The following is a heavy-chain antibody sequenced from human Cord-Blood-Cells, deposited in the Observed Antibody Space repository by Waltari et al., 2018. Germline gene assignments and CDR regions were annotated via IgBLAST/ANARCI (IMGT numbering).Heavy chain of an antibody. J-gene: IGHJ6*02. CDR3: ASGVYCTGGVCYYYYGMDV. CDR2: SIPTCGTA. V-gene: IGHV1-69*06. CDR1: GGTFSSYA. Sequence: QVQLVQSGAEVKQPGSSVKVSCKASGGTFSSYAISWVRQAPGAGLEWMGGSIPTCGTANYAKNFQGRVTITADKSTSTAYMELSSLRSEDTAVYYCASGVYCTGGVCYYYYGMDVWGQGTTVTVSS. D-gene: IGHD2-8*02.